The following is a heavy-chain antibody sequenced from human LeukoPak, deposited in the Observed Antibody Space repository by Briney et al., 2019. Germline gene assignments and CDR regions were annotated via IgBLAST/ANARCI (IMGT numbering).Heavy chain of an antibody. Sequence: PSETLSLTCTVSGVSTSSYYWSWIRQPPGKGLEWIGYIYYSGSTNYNPSLKSRVTISVDTSENQFSLKLSSVTAADTAVYYCARVSGSGIHYWGQGTLVTVSS. CDR3: ARVSGSGIHY. CDR1: GVSTSSYY. D-gene: IGHD3-10*01. V-gene: IGHV4-59*01. J-gene: IGHJ4*02. CDR2: IYYSGST.